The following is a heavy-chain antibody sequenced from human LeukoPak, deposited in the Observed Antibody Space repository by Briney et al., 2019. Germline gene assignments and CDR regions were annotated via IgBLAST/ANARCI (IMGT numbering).Heavy chain of an antibody. Sequence: GGSLRLSCAASGFTFSSYAMSWVRQAPGKGLEWVSAISGNGGSTYYADSVKGRFTISRDNSKNTLYLQMNSLRAEDTAVYYCARGDFDWLLIPETPLDYWGQGTLVTVSS. CDR3: ARGDFDWLLIPETPLDY. J-gene: IGHJ4*02. CDR1: GFTFSSYA. V-gene: IGHV3-23*01. CDR2: ISGNGGST. D-gene: IGHD3-9*01.